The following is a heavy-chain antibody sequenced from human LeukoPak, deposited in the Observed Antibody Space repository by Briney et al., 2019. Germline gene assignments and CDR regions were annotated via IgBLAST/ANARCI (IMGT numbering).Heavy chain of an antibody. J-gene: IGHJ4*02. Sequence: GGSLRLSCAASGFTFSSYWMHWVRQAPGKGLVWVSRINSDGSSTSYADSVKDRFTISRDNAKNTLYLQMNSLRAEDTAVYYCARGGGYSYGPFDYWGQGTLVTVSS. CDR3: ARGGGYSYGPFDY. D-gene: IGHD5-18*01. CDR1: GFTFSSYW. V-gene: IGHV3-74*01. CDR2: INSDGSST.